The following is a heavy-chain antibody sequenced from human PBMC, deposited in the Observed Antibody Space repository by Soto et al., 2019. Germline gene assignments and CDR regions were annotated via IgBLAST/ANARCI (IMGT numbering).Heavy chain of an antibody. CDR1: GFTFSSYA. D-gene: IGHD3-16*02. J-gene: IGHJ4*02. CDR2: ISGSGGST. Sequence: GESLKISCAASGFTFSSYAMSWVRQAPGKGLEWVSAISGSGGSTYYADSVKGRFTISRDNSKNTLYLQMNSLRAEDTAVYYCASAPYDYVWGSYRRPIDYWGQGTLVTVSS. V-gene: IGHV3-23*01. CDR3: ASAPYDYVWGSYRRPIDY.